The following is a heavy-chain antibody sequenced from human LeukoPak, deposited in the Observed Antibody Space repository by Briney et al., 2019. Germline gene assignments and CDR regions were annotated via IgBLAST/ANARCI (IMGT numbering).Heavy chain of an antibody. CDR3: ARLETDTYYDFWSGYLSLDGYYGMDV. Sequence: GASVKVSCKASGYTFTSYGISWVRQAPGQGLEWTGWISAYNGNTNYAQKLQGRVTMTTDTSTSTAYMELRSLRSDDTAVYYCARLETDTYYDFWSGYLSLDGYYGMDVWGQGTTVTVSS. V-gene: IGHV1-18*01. CDR1: GYTFTSYG. J-gene: IGHJ6*02. CDR2: ISAYNGNT. D-gene: IGHD3-3*01.